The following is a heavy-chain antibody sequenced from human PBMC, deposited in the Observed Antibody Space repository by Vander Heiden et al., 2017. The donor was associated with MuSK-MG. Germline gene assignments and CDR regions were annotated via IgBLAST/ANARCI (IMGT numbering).Heavy chain of an antibody. D-gene: IGHD5-12*01. CDR2: IVGDDDK. V-gene: IGHV2-5*02. CDR1: GFSLAIYGAG. CDR3: ARYDVSAAAFDY. J-gene: IGHJ4*02. Sequence: QITLKESGPPLLIPIQTLTLTFPFPGFSLAIYGAGVGWSCQSSGKALEWFALIVGDDDKRYRPSLKTTYTVTKDTAKNQVFFTMTNMDPVGIATYYCARYDVSAAAFDYWGQGTLGTVSS.